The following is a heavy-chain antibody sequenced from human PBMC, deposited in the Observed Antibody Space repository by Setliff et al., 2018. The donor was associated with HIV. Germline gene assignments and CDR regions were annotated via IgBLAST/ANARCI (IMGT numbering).Heavy chain of an antibody. J-gene: IGHJ4*02. CDR1: RFDFNNYW. CDR3: ARAEVAMVRGHDY. D-gene: IGHD3-10*01. V-gene: IGHV3-7*01. CDR2: IGQDGSEK. Sequence: PGGSLRLSCAASRFDFNNYWMCWVRQAPGKGLEWVANIGQDGSEKNYVDSVKGRFTISRDNAKNSMDLQMNSLRAEDTAIYYCARAEVAMVRGHDYWGQGTLVTVSS.